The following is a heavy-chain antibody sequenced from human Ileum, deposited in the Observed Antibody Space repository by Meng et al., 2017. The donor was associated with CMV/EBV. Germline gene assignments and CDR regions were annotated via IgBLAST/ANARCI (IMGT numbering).Heavy chain of an antibody. CDR3: ARNEYGDYYFDY. Sequence: CAASGLTFSYYAMHWVRQAQGKGLEWVAVISYDGSNKYYADSVKGRFPISRDNSKNTLYLQMNSLRAEDTAVYYCARNEYGDYYFDYWGQGTLVTVSS. CDR2: ISYDGSNK. CDR1: GLTFSYYA. J-gene: IGHJ4*02. V-gene: IGHV3-30-3*01. D-gene: IGHD4-17*01.